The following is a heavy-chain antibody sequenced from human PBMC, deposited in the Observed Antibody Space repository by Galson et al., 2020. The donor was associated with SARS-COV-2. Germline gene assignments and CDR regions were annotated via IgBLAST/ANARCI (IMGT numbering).Heavy chain of an antibody. CDR2: IYSGGYT. J-gene: IGHJ6*02. CDR3: ARDENGHAGMDV. Sequence: PGGSLRLSCAASGFSVGSNYMSWVRQAPGKGLGWISLIYSGGYTDYADSVKGRFTISRDNSKNTLYLQMNSLRTEDTAGYYCARDENGHAGMDVWGQGTTVTVSS. V-gene: IGHV3-53*01. D-gene: IGHD2-8*01. CDR1: GFSVGSNY.